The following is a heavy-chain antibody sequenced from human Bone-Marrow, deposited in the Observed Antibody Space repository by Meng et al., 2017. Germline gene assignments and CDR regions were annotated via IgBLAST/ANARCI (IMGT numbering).Heavy chain of an antibody. CDR3: ARETYYYDRHIDY. D-gene: IGHD3-22*01. J-gene: IGHJ4*02. Sequence: SETLSLTCAVYGGSFSGYYWSWIRQPPGKGLEWIGEINHSGSTNYNPSLKSRVTISVDTSKNQFSLKLSSVTAADTAVYYCARETYYYDRHIDYWGQGTLVTVSS. V-gene: IGHV4-34*01. CDR2: INHSGST. CDR1: GGSFSGYY.